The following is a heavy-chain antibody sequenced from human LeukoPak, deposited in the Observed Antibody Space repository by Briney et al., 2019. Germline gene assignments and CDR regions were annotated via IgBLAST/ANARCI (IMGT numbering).Heavy chain of an antibody. V-gene: IGHV3-30-3*01. CDR1: GFTFSSYA. J-gene: IGHJ4*02. D-gene: IGHD1-26*01. Sequence: GGSLRLSCAASGFTFSSYAMSWVRQAPGKGLEWVAVISYDGSNKYYADSVKGRFTISRDNSKNTLYLQMNSLRAEDTAVYYCAKDSIYSGSYHPARADFDYWGQGTLVTVSS. CDR2: ISYDGSNK. CDR3: AKDSIYSGSYHPARADFDY.